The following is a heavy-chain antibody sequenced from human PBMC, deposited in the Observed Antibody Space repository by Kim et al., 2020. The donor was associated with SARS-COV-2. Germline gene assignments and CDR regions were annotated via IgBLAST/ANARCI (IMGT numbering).Heavy chain of an antibody. D-gene: IGHD1-26*01. CDR1: GFTFSSYA. Sequence: GGSLRLSCAASGFTFSSYAMHWVRQAPGKGLEWVAVISYDGSNKYYADSVKGRFTISRDNSKNTLYLQMNSLRAEDTAVYYCARARGGYLSWFDYWGQGT. J-gene: IGHJ4*02. CDR3: ARARGGYLSWFDY. V-gene: IGHV3-30-3*01. CDR2: ISYDGSNK.